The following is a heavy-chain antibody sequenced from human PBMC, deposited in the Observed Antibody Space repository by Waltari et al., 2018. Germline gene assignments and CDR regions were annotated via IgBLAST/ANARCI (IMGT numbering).Heavy chain of an antibody. CDR1: GGSFSGYY. J-gene: IGHJ4*02. CDR3: ATMGTAGAIHFDY. CDR2: INHSGST. Sequence: QVQLQQWGAGLLKPSETLSLTCAVYGGSFSGYYWSWIRQPPGKGLEWIGEINHSGSTNYNPSLKSRVTITADTSTDTAYMELSSLRSEDTAVYYCATMGTAGAIHFDYWGQGTLVTVSS. V-gene: IGHV4-34*01. D-gene: IGHD1-26*01.